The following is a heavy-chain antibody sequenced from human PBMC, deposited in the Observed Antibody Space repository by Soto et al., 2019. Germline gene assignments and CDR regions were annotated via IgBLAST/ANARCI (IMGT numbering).Heavy chain of an antibody. Sequence: EVQLLESGGGLVQPGGSLRLSCVASGLIFSNYAMSWVRQAPGKGLEWVSGISGNGDTTYYADSLKGRFTISRDYSKNTLYLQMNSLRAEDTAVYYCAKWEYFYGSKMADFWGQGALVTVSS. CDR2: ISGNGDTT. J-gene: IGHJ4*02. D-gene: IGHD3-10*01. CDR3: AKWEYFYGSKMADF. CDR1: GLIFSNYA. V-gene: IGHV3-23*01.